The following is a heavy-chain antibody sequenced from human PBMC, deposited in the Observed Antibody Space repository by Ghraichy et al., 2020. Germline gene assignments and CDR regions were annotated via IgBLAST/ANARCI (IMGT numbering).Heavy chain of an antibody. D-gene: IGHD3-22*01. CDR1: GFRFSSYG. CDR3: AKILRDSSNFDY. Sequence: GGSLRLSCAASGFRFSSYGMHWVRQAPGKGLEWVAYIRYDGSDEYYADSVKGRFTISRDNSKNTLFLEMNSLRPEATALYYCAKILRDSSNFDYWGQGALVTVSS. J-gene: IGHJ4*02. CDR2: IRYDGSDE. V-gene: IGHV3-30*02.